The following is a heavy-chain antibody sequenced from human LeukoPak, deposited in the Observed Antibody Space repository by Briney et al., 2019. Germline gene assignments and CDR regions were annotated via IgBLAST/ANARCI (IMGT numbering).Heavy chain of an antibody. Sequence: ASVKVSCKASGYTFTGYYMHWVRQAPGQGLEWMGWINPNSGGTIYAQKFQGRVTMTRDTSISTAYMELSRLRSDDTAVYYCARVFINIGVGATDPRGDYWGQGTLVTVSS. CDR3: ARVFINIGVGATDPRGDY. V-gene: IGHV1-2*02. CDR1: GYTFTGYY. J-gene: IGHJ4*02. D-gene: IGHD1-26*01. CDR2: INPNSGGT.